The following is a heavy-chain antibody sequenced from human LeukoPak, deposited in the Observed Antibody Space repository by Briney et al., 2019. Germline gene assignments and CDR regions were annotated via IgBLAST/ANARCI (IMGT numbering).Heavy chain of an antibody. CDR1: GDSISTSNSY. CDR2: IYYSGNT. D-gene: IGHD6-13*01. J-gene: IGHJ4*02. Sequence: SETLSLTCTVSGDSISTSNSYWGWIRQPPWKGLEWIGSIYYSGNTYYNASLKSRVTISVDTSKNQFSLKLSSVTAADTAVYYCARLKTGYSSSWFRSFDYWGQGTLVTVSS. V-gene: IGHV4-39*01. CDR3: ARLKTGYSSSWFRSFDY.